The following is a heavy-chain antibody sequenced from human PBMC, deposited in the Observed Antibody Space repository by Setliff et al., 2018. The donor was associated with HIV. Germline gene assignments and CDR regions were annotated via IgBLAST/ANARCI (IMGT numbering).Heavy chain of an antibody. Sequence: GSVKVSCKASGYTFTSYYMHWVRQAPGQGLEWMGIINPSGGRTSYAQKFQGRVTMTRDTSSSTVYMELSSLRSEDTAVYYCARDQGDNFWSGYCLDYWGQGTLVTVSS. CDR3: ARDQGDNFWSGYCLDY. J-gene: IGHJ4*02. CDR1: GYTFTSYY. D-gene: IGHD3-3*01. CDR2: INPSGGRT. V-gene: IGHV1-46*01.